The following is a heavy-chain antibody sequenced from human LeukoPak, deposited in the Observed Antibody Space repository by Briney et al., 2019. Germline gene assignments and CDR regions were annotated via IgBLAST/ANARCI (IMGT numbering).Heavy chain of an antibody. D-gene: IGHD2/OR15-2a*01. V-gene: IGHV4-59*08. CDR1: GGTISSYY. CDR2: ISDIGSI. Sequence: PSETLSLTCTVSGGTISSYYWSWIRQPPGKGLEWIAYISDIGSINYNPSLKSRVTISLDTSKNQFSLKLSSVTAADTAVYYCAGHHPRNTVDFWGQGTLVTVSS. J-gene: IGHJ4*02. CDR3: AGHHPRNTVDF.